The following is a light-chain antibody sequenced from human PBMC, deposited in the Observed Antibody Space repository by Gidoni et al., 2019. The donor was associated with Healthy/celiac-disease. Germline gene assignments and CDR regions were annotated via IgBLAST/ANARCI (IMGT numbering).Light chain of an antibody. V-gene: IGKV3D-20*01. CDR2: DAS. CDR3: QQYGSSLT. J-gene: IGKJ5*01. Sequence: ESVLTQSPATLSLSPGERATLSCGASQSVSSSYLAWYPQKPGLAPRLLIYDASGTATGIPDRFGSSGSGTAFTLTISSLGPEDFAVYSCQQYGSSLTFGQGTRLEIK. CDR1: QSVSSSY.